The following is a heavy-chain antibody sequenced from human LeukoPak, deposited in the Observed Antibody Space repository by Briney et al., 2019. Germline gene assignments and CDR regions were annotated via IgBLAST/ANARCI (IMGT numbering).Heavy chain of an antibody. Sequence: ASVKLSCKASGGTFSSYAISWVRQAPGQGLEWKGRIVPIFGTANYAQKFQGRVTITTDESTSTAYMELSSLRSEDTAVYYCARDTPYNRNDMGRGDYYMDVWGEGNIVTVSS. CDR2: IVPIFGTA. CDR3: ARDTPYNRNDMGRGDYYMDV. J-gene: IGHJ6*03. V-gene: IGHV1-69*05. CDR1: GGTFSSYA. D-gene: IGHD1-20*01.